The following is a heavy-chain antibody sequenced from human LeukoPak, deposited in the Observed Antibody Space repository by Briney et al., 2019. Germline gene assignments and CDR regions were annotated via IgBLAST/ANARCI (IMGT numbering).Heavy chain of an antibody. J-gene: IGHJ4*02. CDR2: IIPIFGTA. CDR3: ARDHYDSSGYGGLGY. D-gene: IGHD3-22*01. CDR1: GYTFTGYY. Sequence: SVKVSCKASGYTFTGYYMHWVRQAPGQGLEWMGGIIPIFGTANYAQKFQGRVTITADESTSTAYMELSSLRSEDTAVYYCARDHYDSSGYGGLGYWGQGTLVTVSS. V-gene: IGHV1-69*13.